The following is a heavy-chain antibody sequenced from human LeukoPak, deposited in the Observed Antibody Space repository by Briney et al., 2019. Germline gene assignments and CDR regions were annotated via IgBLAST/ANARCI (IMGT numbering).Heavy chain of an antibody. CDR2: IWYDGSNK. CDR1: GFTFSSYV. V-gene: IGHV3-33*01. Sequence: PGRSLRLSCAASGFTFSSYVMHWVRQAPGKGLEWVAVIWYDGSNKYYADSVKGRFTISRDISKNTLYLQMNSLRAEDTAVYYCARDAYGFDPWGQGTLVTVSS. CDR3: ARDAYGFDP. J-gene: IGHJ5*02. D-gene: IGHD2-21*01.